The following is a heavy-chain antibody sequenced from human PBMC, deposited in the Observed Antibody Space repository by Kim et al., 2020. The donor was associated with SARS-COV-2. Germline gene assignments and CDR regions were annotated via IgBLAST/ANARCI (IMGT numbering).Heavy chain of an antibody. V-gene: IGHV4-59*01. D-gene: IGHD3-22*01. CDR1: GGSISSYY. CDR3: ARADYYDSRLDFDY. CDR2: IYNSGST. Sequence: SETLSLTCTVSGGSISSYYWSWIRQPPGKGLEWIGYIYNSGSTNYNPSLKSRVTISVDTSKNQFSLKLSSVTAADTAVYYCARADYYDSRLDFDYWGQGTLVTVSS. J-gene: IGHJ4*02.